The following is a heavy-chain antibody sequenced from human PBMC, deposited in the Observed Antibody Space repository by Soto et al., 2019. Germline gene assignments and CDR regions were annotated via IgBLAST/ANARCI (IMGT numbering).Heavy chain of an antibody. Sequence: DVQLLESGGGLVQPGGSLRLSCAASGFTFSSYAMSWVRQAPGKGLEWVSAISGSGGSTYYADSVKGRFTISRDNSKNMLYLQMNSLRAEDTVVYYCATDPTYYYDSSGYYRYWGQGTLVTVSS. J-gene: IGHJ4*02. CDR1: GFTFSSYA. CDR3: ATDPTYYYDSSGYYRY. D-gene: IGHD3-22*01. CDR2: ISGSGGST. V-gene: IGHV3-23*01.